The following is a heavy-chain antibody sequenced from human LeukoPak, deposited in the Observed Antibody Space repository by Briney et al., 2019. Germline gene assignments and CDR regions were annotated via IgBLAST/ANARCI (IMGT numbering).Heavy chain of an antibody. D-gene: IGHD6-13*01. Sequence: PSETLSLTCAVSGGSFSGYYWSWIRQPPGEGLEWIGGINHSGSTNYNPSLMSRVTISVVTSKNQFSLMRRSVAAAAAAAFYCARARKQPTAYYSYYMDVWGKGTTVTVSS. CDR3: ARARKQPTAYYSYYMDV. J-gene: IGHJ6*03. CDR1: GGSFSGYY. CDR2: INHSGST. V-gene: IGHV4-34*01.